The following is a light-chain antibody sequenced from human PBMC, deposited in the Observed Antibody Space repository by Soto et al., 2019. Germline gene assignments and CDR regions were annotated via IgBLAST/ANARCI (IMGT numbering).Light chain of an antibody. V-gene: IGKV3-15*01. Sequence: SPATLSVSPEGEHTLSGRASQSVGSNLAWYQQKPGQTPRVLIYGASTRAIGIPARFSGSGFGTEFTLTISSLQPEDFVVYYCQPDSNWLLLPFCGG. CDR2: GAS. CDR1: QSVGSN. CDR3: QPDSNWLLLP. J-gene: IGKJ4*01.